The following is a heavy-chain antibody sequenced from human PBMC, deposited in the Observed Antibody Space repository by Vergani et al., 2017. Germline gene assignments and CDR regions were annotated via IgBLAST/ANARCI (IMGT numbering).Heavy chain of an antibody. Sequence: QVQLQESGSGLVKPSQTLSLTCAVSGDSITNGGFSWNWIRQPPGKGPEWIGYIFPSGNSDYNPSLKNRVSISLDKSKNQFSLWVNSVTAADTAVYFCARASLRALVGYYYYMAVWGKGKTVVVSS. CDR2: IFPSGNS. CDR1: GDSITNGGFS. J-gene: IGHJ6*03. V-gene: IGHV4-30-2*01. CDR3: ARASLRALVGYYYYMAV. D-gene: IGHD3-16*02.